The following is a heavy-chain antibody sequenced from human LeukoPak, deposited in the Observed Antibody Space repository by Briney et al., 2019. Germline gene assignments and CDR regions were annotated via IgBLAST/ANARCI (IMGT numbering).Heavy chain of an antibody. V-gene: IGHV3-23*01. CDR1: GFSFSIFD. J-gene: IGHJ4*02. D-gene: IGHD3-16*01. CDR3: ANPSHRGDL. CDR2: IISSASNT. Sequence: GGSMSLSCAPSGFSFSIFDVRWVRHAPGRGRGWVSTIISSASNTYYADSVKGRFTISRDNSKNTLYVQMNSLRAEETAVYYCANPSHRGDLWGQRTLVTVSS.